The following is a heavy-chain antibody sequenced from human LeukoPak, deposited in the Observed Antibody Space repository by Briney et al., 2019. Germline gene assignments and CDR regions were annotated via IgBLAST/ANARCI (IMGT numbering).Heavy chain of an antibody. V-gene: IGHV3-48*01. D-gene: IGHD6-13*01. CDR1: GFTFSSYS. CDR3: ARDRYSSSWYLSWFDP. CDR2: ISSSSSTI. J-gene: IGHJ5*02. Sequence: GGSLRLSCAASGFTFSSYSMNWVRQAPGKELEWVSYISSSSSTIYYADSVKGRFTISRDNAKNSLYLQMNSLRAEDTAVYYRARDRYSSSWYLSWFDPWGQGTLVTVSS.